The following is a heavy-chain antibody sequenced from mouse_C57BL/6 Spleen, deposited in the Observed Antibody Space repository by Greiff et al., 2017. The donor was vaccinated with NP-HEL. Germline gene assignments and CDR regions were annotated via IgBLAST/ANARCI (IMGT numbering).Heavy chain of an antibody. CDR1: GYTFTDYN. V-gene: IGHV1-22*01. Sequence: VQLKESGPELVKPGASVKMSCKASGYTFTDYNMHWVKQSHGKSLEWIGYINPNNGGTSYNQKFKGKATLTVNKSSSTAYMELRSLTSEDSAVYYCSRGSIGNWFAYWGQGTLVTVSA. J-gene: IGHJ3*01. CDR2: INPNNGGT. CDR3: SRGSIGNWFAY. D-gene: IGHD2-10*02.